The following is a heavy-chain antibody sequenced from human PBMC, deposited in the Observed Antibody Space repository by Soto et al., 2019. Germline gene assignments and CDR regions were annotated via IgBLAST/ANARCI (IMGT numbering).Heavy chain of an antibody. J-gene: IGHJ4*02. Sequence: SVKVSCKASGATYSTSAISWVRQAPGQGLEWMGGINPILGTPDYAHKFRGRVTITADESTSTVYMELGSLRSEDTALYFCARGGVDVVATSAFDYWGQGTLVTVSS. D-gene: IGHD5-12*01. V-gene: IGHV1-69*13. CDR3: ARGGVDVVATSAFDY. CDR2: INPILGTP. CDR1: GATYSTSA.